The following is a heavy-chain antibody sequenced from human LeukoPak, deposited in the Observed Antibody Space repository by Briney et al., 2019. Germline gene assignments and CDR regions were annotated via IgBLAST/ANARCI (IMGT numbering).Heavy chain of an antibody. CDR3: ARRVYGTSQYY. Sequence: SETLSLTCTVSGGSISNSNSFWAWIRQPPGKGLEWIGTIYYSGTTHYSPSLKSRVTISVDTSKNQFSLKLSSVTATDTALYYCARRVYGTSQYYWGQGTLVTVSS. CDR2: IYYSGTT. CDR1: GGSISNSNSF. J-gene: IGHJ4*02. D-gene: IGHD5/OR15-5a*01. V-gene: IGHV4-39*01.